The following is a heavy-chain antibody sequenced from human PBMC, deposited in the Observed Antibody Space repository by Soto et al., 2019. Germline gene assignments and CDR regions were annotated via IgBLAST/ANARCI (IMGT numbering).Heavy chain of an antibody. V-gene: IGHV3-74*03. Sequence: GGSLTLSCAASGFTFGDYWMHWVRQPPGKGREWVSRMTGDGRTTQYADSVKGRFTASRDNAKGTLYLQMNSLRAEETAVYYCATAEVDYWGPGTLVTVSS. CDR1: GFTFGDYW. J-gene: IGHJ4*02. CDR3: ATAEVDY. CDR2: MTGDGRTT.